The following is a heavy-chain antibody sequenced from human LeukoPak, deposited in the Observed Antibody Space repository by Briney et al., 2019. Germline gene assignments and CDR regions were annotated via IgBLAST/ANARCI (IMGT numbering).Heavy chain of an antibody. D-gene: IGHD3-10*01. CDR3: ANLPIRGSGSYYTDY. Sequence: GGSLRPSCAASGFTFSSYGMHWVRQAPGKGLEWVAFIRYDGSDKYYADSVKGRFTISRDNSKNTLYLQMNSLRAEDTAAYYCANLPIRGSGSYYTDYRGQGTLVTVSS. J-gene: IGHJ4*02. CDR2: IRYDGSDK. CDR1: GFTFSSYG. V-gene: IGHV3-30*02.